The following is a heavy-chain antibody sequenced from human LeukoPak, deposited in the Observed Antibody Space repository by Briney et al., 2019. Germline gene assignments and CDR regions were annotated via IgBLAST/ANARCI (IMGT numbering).Heavy chain of an antibody. Sequence: SETLPLTCTVSGGSISSGGYYWSWIRQHPGKGLEWIGYIYYSGSTYYNPSLKSRVTISVDTSKNQFSLKLSSVTAADTAVYYCARGRRESQNFDYWGQGTLVTVSS. CDR2: IYYSGST. J-gene: IGHJ4*02. CDR1: GGSISSGGYY. V-gene: IGHV4-31*03. CDR3: ARGRRESQNFDY.